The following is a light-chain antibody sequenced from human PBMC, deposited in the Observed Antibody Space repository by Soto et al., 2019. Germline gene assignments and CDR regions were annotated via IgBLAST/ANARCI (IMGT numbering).Light chain of an antibody. CDR2: EVS. CDR3: SSYAGNNNVV. V-gene: IGLV2-8*01. CDR1: SSDVGGYNY. J-gene: IGLJ3*02. Sequence: QSALTQPPSASGSPGQSVTISCTGTSSDVGGYNYVSWYQHHPGKAPKLMIYEVSKRPSGVPDRFSGSKSVNTASLTVSGLQAEDEAAYYCSSYAGNNNVVFGGGTKLTVL.